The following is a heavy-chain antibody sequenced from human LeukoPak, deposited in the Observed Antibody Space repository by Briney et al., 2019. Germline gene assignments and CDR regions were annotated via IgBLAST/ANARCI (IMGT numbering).Heavy chain of an antibody. J-gene: IGHJ5*02. Sequence: GGSLTLFCAASGFTFSSYAMSWVREAPGKGVEWVSAISGSGGSTYYADSVKRRFTISRDNSKNTLYLQMNSLRAEDTAVYYCAKDGYTNWFDPWGQGTLVTVSS. CDR1: GFTFSSYA. D-gene: IGHD5-24*01. V-gene: IGHV3-23*01. CDR3: AKDGYTNWFDP. CDR2: ISGSGGST.